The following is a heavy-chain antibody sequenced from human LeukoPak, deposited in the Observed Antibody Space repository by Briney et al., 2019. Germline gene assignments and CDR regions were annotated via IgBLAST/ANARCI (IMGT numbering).Heavy chain of an antibody. CDR3: ARAEGITIFGGGHAFDI. CDR1: GGSVSSGSYY. Sequence: PSETLSLTCTVSGGSVSSGSYYWSWIRQPPGKGLEWIGYIYYSGSTNYNPSLESRVTISVDTSKNQLSLKLSSVTAADTAVYYCARAEGITIFGGGHAFDIWGQGTMVTVSS. J-gene: IGHJ3*02. D-gene: IGHD3-3*01. CDR2: IYYSGST. V-gene: IGHV4-61*01.